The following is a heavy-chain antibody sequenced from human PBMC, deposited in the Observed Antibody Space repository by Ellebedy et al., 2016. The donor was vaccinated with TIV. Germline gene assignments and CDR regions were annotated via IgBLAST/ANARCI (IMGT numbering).Heavy chain of an antibody. Sequence: SETLSLTXDVSGASMRGYWWNWVRQIPGKGLEWIGEIYPGGSTNYNPSLRSRVTISVDRSKDQFSMRLTSVTAADTAVYYCARASRGFSYIRGGLAVWGQGTTVSVSS. CDR2: IYPGGST. D-gene: IGHD5-18*01. CDR3: ARASRGFSYIRGGLAV. V-gene: IGHV4-4*02. CDR1: GASMRGYW. J-gene: IGHJ6*02.